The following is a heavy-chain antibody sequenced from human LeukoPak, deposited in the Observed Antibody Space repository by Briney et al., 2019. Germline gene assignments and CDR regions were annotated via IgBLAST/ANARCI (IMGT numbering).Heavy chain of an antibody. Sequence: SETLSLTCAVSGGSISSSNWWSWVRPPPGKGLEWIGEIYHSGGTNYNPSLKSRVTISVDKSKNQFSLKLSSVTAADTAVYYCARYMRGYCSGGSCLPTNWFDPWGQGTLVTVSS. J-gene: IGHJ5*02. CDR2: IYHSGGT. V-gene: IGHV4-4*02. CDR3: ARYMRGYCSGGSCLPTNWFDP. D-gene: IGHD2-15*01. CDR1: GGSISSSNW.